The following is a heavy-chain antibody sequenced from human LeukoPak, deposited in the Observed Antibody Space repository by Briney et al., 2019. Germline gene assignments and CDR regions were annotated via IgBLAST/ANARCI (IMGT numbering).Heavy chain of an antibody. CDR2: ITGSGSSI. CDR3: ARDLRGDV. Sequence: GGSLRLSCAASGFTVSSYYMSWGRQAPGKGLEWVSYITGSGSSIYYADSVKGRFTVSRDNAKNSLYLQMNSLRAEDTAVYYCARDLRGDVWGQGTTVTVSS. V-gene: IGHV3-48*03. CDR1: GFTVSSYY. J-gene: IGHJ6*02.